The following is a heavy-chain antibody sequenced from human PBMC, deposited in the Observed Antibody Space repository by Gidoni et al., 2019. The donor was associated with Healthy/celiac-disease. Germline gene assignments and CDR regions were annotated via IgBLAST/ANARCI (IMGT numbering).Heavy chain of an antibody. J-gene: IGHJ4*02. CDR1: GGSFSGYY. D-gene: IGHD3-10*01. Sequence: QVQLQQWGAGLLKPSETLSLTCAVYGGSFSGYYWSWIRQPPGKGLEWIGEINHSGSTNYNPSLKSRVTISVDTSKNQFSLKLSSVTAADTAVYYCARGEVGESYDYWGQGTLVTVSS. CDR3: ARGEVGESYDY. V-gene: IGHV4-34*01. CDR2: INHSGST.